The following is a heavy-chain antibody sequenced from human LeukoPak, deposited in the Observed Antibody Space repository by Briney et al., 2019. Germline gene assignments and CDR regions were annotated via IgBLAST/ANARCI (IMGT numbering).Heavy chain of an antibody. D-gene: IGHD3-22*01. CDR2: INSDGSST. CDR1: GFTFSSYW. Sequence: GGSLRLSCAASGFTFSSYWMHWVRQAPGKGLVWVSRINSDGSSTSYADSVKGRFTISRDNAKNTLYLQMKSLRAEDTAVYYCARPRQYYYDSSGYYYDYWGQGTLVTVSS. J-gene: IGHJ4*02. CDR3: ARPRQYYYDSSGYYYDY. V-gene: IGHV3-74*01.